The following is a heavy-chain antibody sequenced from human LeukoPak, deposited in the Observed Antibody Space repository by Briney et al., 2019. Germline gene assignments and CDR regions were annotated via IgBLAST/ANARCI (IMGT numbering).Heavy chain of an antibody. CDR2: IIPIFGTA. V-gene: IGHV1-69*05. D-gene: IGHD2-21*02. J-gene: IGHJ6*03. CDR3: ARGPFKGYCGGDCYALRYYYYYMDV. CDR1: GGTFSSYA. Sequence: SVKVSCXASGGTFSSYAISWVRQAPGQGLEWMGGIIPIFGTANYAQKFQGRVTITTDESTSTAYMELSSLRSEDTAVYYCARGPFKGYCGGDCYALRYYYYYMDVWGKGTTVTVSS.